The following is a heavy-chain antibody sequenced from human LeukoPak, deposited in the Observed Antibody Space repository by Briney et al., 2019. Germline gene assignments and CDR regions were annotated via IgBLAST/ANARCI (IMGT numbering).Heavy chain of an antibody. CDR2: INEHGSKK. CDR3: ARVDYTGNGNLY. Sequence: QSGGPLRLSCAGSGLTFSNYWMTWVRQVPGKGLEWVANINEHGSKKYYLASVKGRFTISRDDAKNSLFLQMNSLRPEDTAIYYCARVDYTGNGNLYWGQGTLVTVSS. V-gene: IGHV3-7*01. J-gene: IGHJ4*02. CDR1: GLTFSNYW. D-gene: IGHD4-11*01.